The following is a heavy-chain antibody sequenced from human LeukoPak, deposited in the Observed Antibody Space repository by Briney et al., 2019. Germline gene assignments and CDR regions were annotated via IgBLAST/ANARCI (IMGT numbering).Heavy chain of an antibody. V-gene: IGHV4-59*08. J-gene: IGHJ6*02. CDR3: ARHALAYCGGDCYTYYYYGMDV. D-gene: IGHD2-21*02. CDR1: GGSISSYY. Sequence: SETLSLACTVSGGSISSYYWSWIRQPPGKGLEWIGYIYYSGSTNYNPSLKSRVTISVDTSKNQFSLKLSSVTAADTAVYYCARHALAYCGGDCYTYYYYGMDVWGQGTTVTVSS. CDR2: IYYSGST.